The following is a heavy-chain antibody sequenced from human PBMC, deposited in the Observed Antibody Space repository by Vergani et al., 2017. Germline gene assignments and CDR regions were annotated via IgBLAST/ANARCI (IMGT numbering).Heavy chain of an antibody. V-gene: IGHV1-18*04. Sequence: QVQLVQSGAEVKKPGASVTVSCKASGYTFTSYGIGWVRQAPGQGLEWMGWISAYNGNTNYAQKLQGRVTMTTDTSTRTAYMELRSLRTDDTAVYYCARDPDIVIVPAAPYYYYYYGMDVWGQGTTVTVSS. CDR3: ARDPDIVIVPAAPYYYYYYGMDV. CDR2: ISAYNGNT. D-gene: IGHD2-2*01. J-gene: IGHJ6*02. CDR1: GYTFTSYG.